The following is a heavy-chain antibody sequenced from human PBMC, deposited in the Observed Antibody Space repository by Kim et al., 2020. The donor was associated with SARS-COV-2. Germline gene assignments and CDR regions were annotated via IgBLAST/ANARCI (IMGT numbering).Heavy chain of an antibody. Sequence: GGSLRLSCAASGFSFNTYAMNWVRQAPGKGLEWVSGISGNGGATYYAESVKGRFTISRDNSANMLFLQMSSLRADDTAVYYCAKTGIYTSGNHDHWGQGT. CDR1: GFSFNTYA. D-gene: IGHD1-1*01. CDR2: ISGNGGAT. J-gene: IGHJ4*02. CDR3: AKTGIYTSGNHDH. V-gene: IGHV3-23*01.